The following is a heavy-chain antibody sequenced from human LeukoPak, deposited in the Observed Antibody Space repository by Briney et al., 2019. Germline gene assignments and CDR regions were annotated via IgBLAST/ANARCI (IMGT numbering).Heavy chain of an antibody. J-gene: IGHJ4*02. CDR3: ARDHYYDTSGQYPPPFDY. CDR1: AFTFSSYG. Sequence: PGRSLRLSCAASAFTFSSYGMNWVRQAPGKGLEWVSYISSSGTTIYYADSVKRRFTISRDNAKNSLYLQMNSLRAEDTAVYYCARDHYYDTSGQYPPPFDYWGQGTLVTVSS. D-gene: IGHD3-22*01. V-gene: IGHV3-48*03. CDR2: ISSSGTTI.